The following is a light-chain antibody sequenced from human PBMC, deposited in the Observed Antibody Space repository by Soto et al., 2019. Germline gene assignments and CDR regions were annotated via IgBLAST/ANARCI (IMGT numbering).Light chain of an antibody. CDR2: GAS. V-gene: IGKV3-20*01. J-gene: IGKJ4*01. CDR1: QTVSGNY. CDR3: QQYGDSPLT. Sequence: IVLTQSPGTLSLSPGERATLSCRASQTVSGNYVAWYQQKPGQTPRLLIYGASSRATDIPDRFSGSGSGTDFTLTITRLEPEDFAVYHCQQYGDSPLTFGGGTKVDIK.